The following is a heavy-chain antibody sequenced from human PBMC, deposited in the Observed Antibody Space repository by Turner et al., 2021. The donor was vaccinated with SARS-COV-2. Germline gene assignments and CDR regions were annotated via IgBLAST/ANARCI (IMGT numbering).Heavy chain of an antibody. CDR3: ALSPGGYSSSWYYFDY. J-gene: IGHJ4*02. Sequence: QVQLVESGGGVVQPGMSPILSCAASVFTLTTYAMHWVRQAPGKGLEWVAIISYDGSNKYYADSVKGRFTIYRDNSKNTLYLQMNSLRAEDTAVYYCALSPGGYSSSWYYFDYWGQGTLFTVSS. V-gene: IGHV3-30-3*01. CDR1: VFTLTTYA. D-gene: IGHD6-13*01. CDR2: ISYDGSNK.